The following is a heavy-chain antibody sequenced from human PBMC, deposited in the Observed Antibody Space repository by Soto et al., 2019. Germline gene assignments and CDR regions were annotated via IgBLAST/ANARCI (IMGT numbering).Heavy chain of an antibody. V-gene: IGHV1-46*03. CDR1: GYTFTSYY. Sequence: QVQLVQSGAEVKKPGASVKVSCKASGYTFTSYYMHWVRQAPGQGLEWMGIINPSGGSTSYAQKFQGRVTMTRDTSTRTVYMELSSLRSEDTAVYYCARDSSAAITIFGVVIAGNWFDPWGQGTLVTVSS. J-gene: IGHJ5*02. D-gene: IGHD3-3*01. CDR3: ARDSSAAITIFGVVIAGNWFDP. CDR2: INPSGGST.